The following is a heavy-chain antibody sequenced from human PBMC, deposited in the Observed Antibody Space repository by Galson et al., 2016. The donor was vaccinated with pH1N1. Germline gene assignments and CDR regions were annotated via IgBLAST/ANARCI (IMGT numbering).Heavy chain of an antibody. V-gene: IGHV3-7*01. J-gene: IGHJ4*02. D-gene: IGHD6-13*01. CDR1: GFIFSDHW. CDR3: VRAIGAAASF. CDR2: TNQDGSQK. Sequence: SLRLSCAASGFIFSDHWMSWVRQAPDKGLEWVANTNQDGSQKYYVDPVRGRFTISRDNAKNSVSLQMNSLRPDDTGVYYCVRAIGAAASFWGQGTLVTVSS.